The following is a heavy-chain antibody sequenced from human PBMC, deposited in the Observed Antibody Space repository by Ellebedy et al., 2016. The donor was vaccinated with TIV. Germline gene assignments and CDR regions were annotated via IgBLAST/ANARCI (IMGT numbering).Heavy chain of an antibody. CDR2: ISGSGGST. CDR1: GFTFSSFG. CDR3: AKRGDL. J-gene: IGHJ4*02. V-gene: IGHV3-23*01. D-gene: IGHD3-3*01. Sequence: GESLKISXAASGFTFSSFGMHWVRQAPGKGLELVSGISGSGGSTYYADSVKGRFTISRDNSKNTVSLQMNSLRAEDTAVYFCAKRGDLWGQGTLVTVSS.